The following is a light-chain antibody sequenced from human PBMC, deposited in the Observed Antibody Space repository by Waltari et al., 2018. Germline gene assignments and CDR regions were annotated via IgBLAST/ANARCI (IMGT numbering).Light chain of an antibody. V-gene: IGKV3-20*01. CDR3: QQYSSSPYT. CDR2: GAS. Sequence: EIVLTQSPGTLPLSPGQRDTLSCRASQSVSSSYLAWYQQKPGQAPRLLIYGASSRATGIPDRFSGSGSGTDFTLTISRLEPEDFAVYYCQQYSSSPYTFGQGTKLEIK. CDR1: QSVSSSY. J-gene: IGKJ2*01.